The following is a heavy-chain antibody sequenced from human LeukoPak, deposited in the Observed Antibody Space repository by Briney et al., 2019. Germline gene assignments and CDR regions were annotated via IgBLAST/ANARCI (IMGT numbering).Heavy chain of an antibody. CDR1: GFTFSSYA. Sequence: TGGSLRLSCAASGFTFSSYAMNWVRQAPGKGLEWVSVISGSGDSTYYADSVKGRFTISRDNSNNTLDLQMNSLRAEDTAVYYCAKDSADYDFWSGYYFDYWGQGTLVTVSS. D-gene: IGHD3-3*01. CDR2: ISGSGDST. V-gene: IGHV3-23*01. CDR3: AKDSADYDFWSGYYFDY. J-gene: IGHJ4*02.